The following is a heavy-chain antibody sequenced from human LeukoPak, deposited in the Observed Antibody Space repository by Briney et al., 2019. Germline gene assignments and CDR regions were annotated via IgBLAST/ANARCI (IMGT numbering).Heavy chain of an antibody. D-gene: IGHD3-22*01. CDR3: ARGSSGYRAPPDY. CDR2: INAGNGNT. V-gene: IGHV1-3*01. Sequence: ASVKVSCKASGYTFTSYAMHWVRQGPGQRLEWMGWINAGNGNTKYSQKFQGRVTITRDTSASTAYMELSSLRSEDTAVYYCARGSSGYRAPPDYWGQGTLVTVSS. CDR1: GYTFTSYA. J-gene: IGHJ4*02.